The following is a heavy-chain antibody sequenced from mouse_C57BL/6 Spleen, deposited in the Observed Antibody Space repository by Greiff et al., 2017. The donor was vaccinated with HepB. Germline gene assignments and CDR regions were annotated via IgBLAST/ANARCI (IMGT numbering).Heavy chain of an antibody. V-gene: IGHV1-81*01. CDR3: AEHLLLREHDY. Sequence: VKLMESGAELARPGASVKLSCKASGYTFTSYGISWVKQRTGQGLEWIGEIYPRSGNTYYNEKFKGKATLTADKSSSTAYMELRSLTSEDSAVYFCAEHLLLREHDYWGQGTTITVSS. CDR1: GYTFTSYG. J-gene: IGHJ2*01. CDR2: IYPRSGNT. D-gene: IGHD1-1*01.